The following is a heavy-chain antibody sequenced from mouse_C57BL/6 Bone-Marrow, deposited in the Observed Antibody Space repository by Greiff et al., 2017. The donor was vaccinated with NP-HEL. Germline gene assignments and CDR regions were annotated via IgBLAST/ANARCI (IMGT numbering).Heavy chain of an antibody. V-gene: IGHV1-50*01. CDR1: GYTFTSYW. CDR3: ASQGRYYYGSSYDYAMDY. D-gene: IGHD1-1*01. CDR2: IDPSDSYT. Sequence: QVQLQQPGAELVKPGASVKLSCKASGYTFTSYWMQWVKQRPGQGLEWIGEIDPSDSYTNYNQKFKGKATLTVDTSSSTAYMQLSSLTSEDSAVYYCASQGRYYYGSSYDYAMDYWGQGTSVTVSS. J-gene: IGHJ4*01.